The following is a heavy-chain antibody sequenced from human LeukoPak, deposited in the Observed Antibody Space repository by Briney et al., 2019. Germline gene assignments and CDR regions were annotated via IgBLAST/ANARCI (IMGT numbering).Heavy chain of an antibody. CDR3: ARVRGYCSSTSCYMEKYYYYGMDV. D-gene: IGHD2-2*02. CDR1: GGSIRSSYYY. CDR2: IYDSGST. J-gene: IGHJ6*02. Sequence: SETLSLTCTVSGGSIRSSYYYWGWIRQPPGKGLEWIGSIYDSGSTYYNPSLKSRVTISVDTSKNQFSLKLSSVTAADTAVYYCARVRGYCSSTSCYMEKYYYYGMDVWGQGTTVTVSS. V-gene: IGHV4-39*07.